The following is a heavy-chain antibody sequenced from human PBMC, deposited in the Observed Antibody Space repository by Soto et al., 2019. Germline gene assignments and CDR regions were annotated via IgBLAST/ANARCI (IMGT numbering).Heavy chain of an antibody. J-gene: IGHJ5*02. CDR2: IDSGDNT. CDR3: AITSPAGDDFWSGQCWFDP. V-gene: IGHV3-53*02. CDR1: GFTVSSTY. D-gene: IGHD3-3*01. Sequence: EVQLVETGGGLIQPGGSLRLSGAGSGFTVSSTYMSWVRQAPGKGLVLVSVIDSGDNTFSSDAVKGRFTTPTDNSKNTLFLQMYSLIAEDKAGYYCAITSPAGDDFWSGQCWFDPCGQGTQVT.